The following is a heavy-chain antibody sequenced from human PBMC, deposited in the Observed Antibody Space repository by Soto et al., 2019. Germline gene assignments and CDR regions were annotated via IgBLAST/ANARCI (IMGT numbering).Heavy chain of an antibody. D-gene: IGHD2-15*01. J-gene: IGHJ6*02. CDR2: ISYDGSNK. Sequence: PGGSLRLSCAASGFTFSSYGMHWVRQAPGKGLEWVAVISYDGSNKYYADSVKGRFTISRDNSKNTLYLQMNSLRAEDTAVYYCAKDRSGGDYYYGMDVWGQGTTVTVSS. CDR1: GFTFSSYG. CDR3: AKDRSGGDYYYGMDV. V-gene: IGHV3-30*18.